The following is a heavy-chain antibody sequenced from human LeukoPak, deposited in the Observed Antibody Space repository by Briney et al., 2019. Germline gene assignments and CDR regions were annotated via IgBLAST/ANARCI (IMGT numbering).Heavy chain of an antibody. D-gene: IGHD3-22*01. CDR1: GFTFSSYA. V-gene: IGHV3-23*01. CDR2: ISGSGGST. Sequence: SGESLKISCAASGFTFSSYAMSWVRQAPGKGLEWVSAISGSGGSTYYADSVKGRFTISRDNSKDTLYLQMNSLRAEDTAVYYCAKGKWYYYDSSGYYYDYWGQGTLVTVSS. J-gene: IGHJ4*02. CDR3: AKGKWYYYDSSGYYYDY.